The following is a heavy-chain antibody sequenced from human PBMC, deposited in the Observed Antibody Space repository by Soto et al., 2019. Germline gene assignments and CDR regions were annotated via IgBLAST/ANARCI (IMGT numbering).Heavy chain of an antibody. Sequence: QVQLVQSGAEVKKPGASVKVSCKASGYTFTGYYMHWVRQAPGQGLEWMGWINPNSGGTNYAQKFQGRVAMTRDPSISTAYMELSRLRSDDTAVDYGARDGPGIAAAGNWFDPWGQGTLVTVSS. J-gene: IGHJ5*02. V-gene: IGHV1-2*02. CDR2: INPNSGGT. CDR1: GYTFTGYY. CDR3: ARDGPGIAAAGNWFDP. D-gene: IGHD6-13*01.